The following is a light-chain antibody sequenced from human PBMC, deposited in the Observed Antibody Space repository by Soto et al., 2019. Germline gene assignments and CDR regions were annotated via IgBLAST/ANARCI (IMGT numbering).Light chain of an antibody. CDR3: KHYNTYPWT. V-gene: IGKV1-5*03. Sequence: DIQMTQSPSILSASVGYRVTITCRASQSISSWLAWYQQKPGKAPNLLIHKASHLESGVPSRFSGSGSGTEFTLTISSLQPGDFATYYCKHYNTYPWTFG. CDR2: KAS. J-gene: IGKJ1*01. CDR1: QSISSW.